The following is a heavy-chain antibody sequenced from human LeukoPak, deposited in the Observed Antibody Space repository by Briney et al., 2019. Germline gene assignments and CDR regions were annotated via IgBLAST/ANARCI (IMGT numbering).Heavy chain of an antibody. CDR1: GGSISSSSYY. D-gene: IGHD4-17*01. CDR3: ARDGPGSGDYNWFDP. J-gene: IGHJ5*02. Sequence: SETLSLTCSVSGGSISSSSYYWGWIRQPPGKGLEWIGSIYHSGSTYYNPSLKSRVTISVDTSKNQFSLKLSSVTAADTAVYYCARDGPGSGDYNWFDPWGQGTLVTVSS. V-gene: IGHV4-39*07. CDR2: IYHSGST.